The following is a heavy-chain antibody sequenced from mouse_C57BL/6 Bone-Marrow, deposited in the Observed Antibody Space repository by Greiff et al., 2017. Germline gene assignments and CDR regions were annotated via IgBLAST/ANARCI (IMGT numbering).Heavy chain of an antibody. J-gene: IGHJ4*01. CDR3: ARSPYYYGSSHYAMDY. CDR1: GYTFTSYW. Sequence: VQLQQPGAELVKPGASVKMSCKASGYTFTSYWITWVKQRPGQGLEWIGDIYPGSGSTNYNEKFKSKATLTVDTSSSTAYMQLSSLTSEDSAVYYCARSPYYYGSSHYAMDYWGQGTSVTVSS. V-gene: IGHV1-55*01. D-gene: IGHD1-1*01. CDR2: IYPGSGST.